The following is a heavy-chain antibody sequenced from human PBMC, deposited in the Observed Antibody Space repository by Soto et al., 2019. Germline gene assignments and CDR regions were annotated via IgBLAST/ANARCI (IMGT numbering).Heavy chain of an antibody. Sequence: GASVKVSCKSSGGTFSSYAISWVRQAPGQGLEWMGGIIPIFGTANYAQKFQGRVTITADESTSTAYMELSSLRSEDTAVYYCARVSSSGYYYLAYWGQGTLVTVSS. CDR2: IIPIFGTA. D-gene: IGHD3-22*01. CDR1: GGTFSSYA. CDR3: ARVSSSGYYYLAY. V-gene: IGHV1-69*13. J-gene: IGHJ4*02.